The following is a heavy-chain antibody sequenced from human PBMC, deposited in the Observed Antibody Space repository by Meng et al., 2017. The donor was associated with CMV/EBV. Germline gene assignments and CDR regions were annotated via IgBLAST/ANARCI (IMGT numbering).Heavy chain of an antibody. J-gene: IGHJ6*02. CDR2: INPNSGGT. D-gene: IGHD2-2*01. CDR1: GYTFTGYY. CDR3: ARVCSSSSCRGLRGYYGMDV. Sequence: SVKVSCKASGYTFTGYYMHWVRQAPGQGLEWMGWINPNSGGTNYAQKFQGRVTMTRDTSISTAYMELSRLRSDDTAVYYCARVCSSSSCRGLRGYYGMDVWGQGTTVTVSS. V-gene: IGHV1-2*02.